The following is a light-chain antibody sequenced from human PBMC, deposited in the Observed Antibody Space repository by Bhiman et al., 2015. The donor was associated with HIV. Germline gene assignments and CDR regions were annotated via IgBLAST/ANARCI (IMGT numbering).Light chain of an antibody. Sequence: SYELTQPPSVSVSPGQTASITCSGDKLGDKYACWYQQKPGQSPVLVIYQDSKRPSGIPERFSGSNSGNTATLTISGTQAMDEADYYCQVWDSSTLYVFGTGTTVTVL. CDR3: QVWDSSTLYV. CDR2: QDS. J-gene: IGLJ1*01. V-gene: IGLV3-1*01. CDR1: KLGDKY.